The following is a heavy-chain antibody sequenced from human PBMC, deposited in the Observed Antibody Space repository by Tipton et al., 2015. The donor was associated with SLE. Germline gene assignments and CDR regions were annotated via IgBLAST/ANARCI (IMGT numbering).Heavy chain of an antibody. J-gene: IGHJ3*02. CDR1: GFTFSSYG. CDR2: ISGSGSTI. V-gene: IGHV3-48*04. CDR3: ARALVGVNGAFDI. Sequence: SLRLSCAASGFTFSSYGMHWVRQAPGKGLEWVSYISGSGSTIYYADSVKGRFTISRDNAKNTLYLQMNSLTAEDTAVYYCARALVGVNGAFDIWGQGTMVTASS. D-gene: IGHD1-26*01.